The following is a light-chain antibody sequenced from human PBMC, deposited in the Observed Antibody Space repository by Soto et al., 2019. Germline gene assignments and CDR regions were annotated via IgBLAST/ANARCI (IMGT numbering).Light chain of an antibody. V-gene: IGKV3-20*01. CDR1: QSVSNNF. CDR3: QQYGGSQKT. J-gene: IGKJ1*01. Sequence: EIVLTQSPGTLSLSPVERATLSCRPSQSVSNNFLAWYQQKPGQAPRLLIYGASSRATAIPDRFSGSGSGTDFTLSISRLEPEDFAVYYCQQYGGSQKTFGQGTKVDIK. CDR2: GAS.